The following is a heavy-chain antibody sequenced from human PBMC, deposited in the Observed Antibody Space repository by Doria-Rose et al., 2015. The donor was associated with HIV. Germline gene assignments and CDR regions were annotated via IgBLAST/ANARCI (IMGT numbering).Heavy chain of an antibody. CDR1: GVSLSSPGMG. CDR3: ARIKSSRWYHKYYFDF. D-gene: IGHD6-13*01. J-gene: IGHJ4*02. V-gene: IGHV2-26*01. Sequence: VTLKESGPVLVKPTETLTLTCTVSGVSLSSPGMGVSWIRQPPGKALEWLANIFSDDDRSYKTSLKSRLTISRGTSKSHVVLTMTGMDPVDTATYYCARIKSSRWYHKYYFDFWGQGTLVIISA. CDR2: IFSDDDR.